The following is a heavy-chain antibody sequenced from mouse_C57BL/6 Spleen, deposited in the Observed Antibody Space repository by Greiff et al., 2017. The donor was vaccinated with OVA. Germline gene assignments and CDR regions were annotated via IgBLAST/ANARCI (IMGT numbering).Heavy chain of an antibody. J-gene: IGHJ4*01. V-gene: IGHV5-17*01. Sequence: DVKLVESGGGLVKPGGSLKLSCAASGFTFSDYGMHWVRQAPEKGLEWVAYISSGSSTIYYADTVKGRFTISRDNAKNTLFLQMTSLRSEDTAMSSCSRSTVVPYYALDYWGQGTSLTVSS. CDR1: GFTFSDYG. D-gene: IGHD1-1*01. CDR2: ISSGSSTI. CDR3: SRSTVVPYYALDY.